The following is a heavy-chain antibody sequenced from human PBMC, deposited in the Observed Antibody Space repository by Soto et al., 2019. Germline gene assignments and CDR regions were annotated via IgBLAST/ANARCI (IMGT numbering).Heavy chain of an antibody. J-gene: IGHJ5*02. V-gene: IGHV4-30-4*01. Sequence: SETLSLTCTVSGDSISSNNNYLRWLRQPPGEGLEWIGFISYSGTTSYSPSLKSRVAISLDTSKNQFSLSLSSVTAADTALYYCARGRGYSYGLDPWGQGTLVTSPQ. CDR2: ISYSGTT. CDR1: GDSISSNNNY. D-gene: IGHD5-18*01. CDR3: ARGRGYSYGLDP.